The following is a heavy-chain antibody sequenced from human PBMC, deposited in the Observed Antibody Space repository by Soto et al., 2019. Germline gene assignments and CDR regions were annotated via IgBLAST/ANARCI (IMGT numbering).Heavy chain of an antibody. CDR1: GFTFSSHW. Sequence: GGSLRLSCAASGFTFSSHWMNWVRQAPGKGLEWVAIISKDGSETKYVDSVRGRFAISRDNAKNTLYLQMNSLRAEDTAVYYCARGSYGDYDYWGQGTLVTVSS. CDR3: ARGSYGDYDY. V-gene: IGHV3-7*05. J-gene: IGHJ4*02. CDR2: ISKDGSET. D-gene: IGHD4-17*01.